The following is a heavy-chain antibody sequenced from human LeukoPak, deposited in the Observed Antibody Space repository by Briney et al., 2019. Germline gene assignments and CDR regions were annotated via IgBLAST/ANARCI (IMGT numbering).Heavy chain of an antibody. J-gene: IGHJ4*02. CDR1: GFTFSSYG. Sequence: SGGSLRLSCAASGFTFSSYGMHWVRQAPGKGLEWVAVISYDGSNKYYADSVKGRFTISRDNPKNTLYLQVNSLRAEDTAMYYCAKRGEMATAYSFDYWGQGTLVTVSS. D-gene: IGHD5-24*01. CDR2: ISYDGSNK. V-gene: IGHV3-30*18. CDR3: AKRGEMATAYSFDY.